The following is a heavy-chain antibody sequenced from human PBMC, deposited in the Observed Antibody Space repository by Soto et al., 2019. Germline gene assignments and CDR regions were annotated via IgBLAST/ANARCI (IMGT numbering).Heavy chain of an antibody. CDR3: ARERRYGSGSYYTKTDGMDV. V-gene: IGHV3-7*01. CDR1: GFTFSSFW. D-gene: IGHD3-10*01. CDR2: IKQDGSET. J-gene: IGHJ6*02. Sequence: GGSLRLSCASSGFTFSSFWMSWVRQAPGKGLEWVADIKQDGSETFYVDSVKGRFSVSRDNAKNSLYLQMNSQRAEDTAVYYCARERRYGSGSYYTKTDGMDVWGQGTTVTVSS.